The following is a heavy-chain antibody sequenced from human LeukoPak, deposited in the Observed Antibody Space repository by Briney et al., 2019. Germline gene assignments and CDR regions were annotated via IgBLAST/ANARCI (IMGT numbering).Heavy chain of an antibody. CDR2: INHSGST. CDR1: GGSFSGYY. CDR3: ARDRGRYSGYDFDY. Sequence: PSETLSLTCAVYGGSFSGYYWSWIRQPPGKGLEWIGEINHSGSTNYNPSLKSRVTMSVDTSKNQFSLKLSSVTAADTAVYYCARDRGRYSGYDFDYWGQGTLVTVSS. V-gene: IGHV4-34*01. D-gene: IGHD5-12*01. J-gene: IGHJ4*02.